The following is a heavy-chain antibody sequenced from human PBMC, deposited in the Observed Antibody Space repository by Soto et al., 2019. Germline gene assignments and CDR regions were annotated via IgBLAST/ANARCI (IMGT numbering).Heavy chain of an antibody. CDR2: IWYDGSNK. CDR1: GFTFSSYG. D-gene: IGHD5-18*01. J-gene: IGHJ4*02. Sequence: QVQLVESGGGVVQPGRSLRLSCAASGFTFSSYGMHWVRQAPGKGLEWVAVIWYDGSNKYYADSVKGRFTISRDNSKNTLYLQMNSLRAEDTAVYYCARVPVDTAMAINFDYWGQGTLVTVSS. CDR3: ARVPVDTAMAINFDY. V-gene: IGHV3-33*01.